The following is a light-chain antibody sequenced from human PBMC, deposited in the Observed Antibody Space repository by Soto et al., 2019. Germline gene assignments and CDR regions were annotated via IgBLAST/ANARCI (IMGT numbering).Light chain of an antibody. CDR1: QTVDSSS. CDR3: QQYGNSPFT. J-gene: IGKJ3*01. V-gene: IGKV3-20*01. CDR2: DAF. Sequence: ENVLTQSPGRLSLSPGERATLSCRASQTVDSSSLAWYQQKPGQAPRLLIFDAFNRATGNPDRFNGSGSGTDFTPTISRLEPEDFALYYCQQYGNSPFTFGPGTTVHV.